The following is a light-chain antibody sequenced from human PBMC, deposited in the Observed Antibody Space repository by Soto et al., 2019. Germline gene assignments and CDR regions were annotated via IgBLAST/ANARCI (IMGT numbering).Light chain of an antibody. Sequence: QSALTQPRSVSASPGQSVTLSCTGSRSDVGVYNYVSWYQQHQGKAPKLMIYDVSKRPSGVPGRFSGSKSGNTASLTISGLQAEDEADYYCCSYGGGYTPLVFGGGTKLTVL. CDR1: RSDVGVYNY. V-gene: IGLV2-11*01. CDR3: CSYGGGYTPLV. CDR2: DVS. J-gene: IGLJ2*01.